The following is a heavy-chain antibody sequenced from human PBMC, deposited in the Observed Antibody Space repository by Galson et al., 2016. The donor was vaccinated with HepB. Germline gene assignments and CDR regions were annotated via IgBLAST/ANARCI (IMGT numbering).Heavy chain of an antibody. V-gene: IGHV4-59*01. CDR2: TSDSGNT. CDR1: GASISTYY. Sequence: SETLSLTSAVSGASISTYYWSWIRQPPGKGLEWIGYTSDSGNTKYNPSLRSRVNMSVDTSKNQFSLKLRSVSAADTAVYYCARVPFCSGRNCLARYFGYRGRGILVTVSS. J-gene: IGHJ4*01. D-gene: IGHD2-15*01. CDR3: ARVPFCSGRNCLARYFGY.